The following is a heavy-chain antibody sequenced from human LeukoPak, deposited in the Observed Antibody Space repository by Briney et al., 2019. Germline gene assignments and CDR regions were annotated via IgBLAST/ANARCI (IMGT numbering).Heavy chain of an antibody. CDR1: GFTFSSFA. CDR3: ARSRQRMAGGRKVEKYFDS. V-gene: IGHV3-30*01. Sequence: PGGSLRLSCVASGFTFSSFAMHWVRQAPGKGLEWVAVISFDGSEEYYADFVQGRVTISRDNAKNTVGLQMNSLRVEDTAVFYCARSRQRMAGGRKVEKYFDSWGQGSLVLVS. J-gene: IGHJ4*02. CDR2: ISFDGSEE. D-gene: IGHD1-1*01.